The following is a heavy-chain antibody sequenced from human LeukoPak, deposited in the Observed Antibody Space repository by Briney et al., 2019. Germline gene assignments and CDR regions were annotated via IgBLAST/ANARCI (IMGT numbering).Heavy chain of an antibody. J-gene: IGHJ5*02. CDR2: IYHSGTT. V-gene: IGHV4-38-2*02. CDR3: TRLSHVAGAPKVSWFDP. Sequence: SETLSLTCTVSAYSTSDGFVWGFIRQPPGKGLEWIASIYHSGTTYYNPSLRSRVTMSVDTSNDQFSLKLSSVTAADTAMYFCTRLSHVAGAPKVSWFDPWGQGTLVTVSS. CDR1: AYSTSDGFV. D-gene: IGHD1-26*01.